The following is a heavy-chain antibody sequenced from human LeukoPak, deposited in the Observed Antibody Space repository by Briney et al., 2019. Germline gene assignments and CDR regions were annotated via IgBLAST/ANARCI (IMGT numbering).Heavy chain of an antibody. Sequence: GGSLRLSCGASGFTFSSYAMSWVRQAPGKGLEWVSAISGSGGSTYYADSVKGRFTISRDNSKNTLYLQMNSLRAEDTAVYYCAKRSGRTTGRYDYWGQGTLVTVSS. CDR2: ISGSGGST. CDR1: GFTFSSYA. J-gene: IGHJ4*02. D-gene: IGHD4-17*01. CDR3: AKRSGRTTGRYDY. V-gene: IGHV3-23*01.